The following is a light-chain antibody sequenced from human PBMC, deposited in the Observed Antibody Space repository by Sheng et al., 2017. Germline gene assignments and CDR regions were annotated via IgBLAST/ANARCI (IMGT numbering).Light chain of an antibody. V-gene: IGKV4-1*01. CDR3: QQFXVIPPT. CDR2: WAS. Sequence: DIVMTQSPDSLAVPLGGRATINCKSSQSILYSPNNKNYLTWYQQKPGQPPKMLIYWASTRVSGVPDRFSGSGSGTDFTLTISSLQAEDVAVYYCQQFXVIPPTFGQGTRVEIK. J-gene: IGKJ1*01. CDR1: QSILYSPNNKNY.